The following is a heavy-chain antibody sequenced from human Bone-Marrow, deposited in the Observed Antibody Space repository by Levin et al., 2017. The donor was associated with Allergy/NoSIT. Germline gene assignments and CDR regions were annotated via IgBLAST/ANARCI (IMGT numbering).Heavy chain of an antibody. V-gene: IGHV3-33*01. CDR2: IWYRGSKE. CDR1: GFTFSSYG. CDR3: TRRGWFGELDDGFGI. D-gene: IGHD3-10*01. J-gene: IGHJ3*02. Sequence: GESLKISCAASGFTFSSYGLHWVRQAPGKGLEWVAGIWYRGSKEYYADSVKGRFTISRDNSKNTLNLQMSSLRGEDTAVYYCTRRGWFGELDDGFGIWGQGTMVTVS.